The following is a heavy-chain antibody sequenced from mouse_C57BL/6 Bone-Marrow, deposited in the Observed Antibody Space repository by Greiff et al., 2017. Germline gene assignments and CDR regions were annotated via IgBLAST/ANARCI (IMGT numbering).Heavy chain of an antibody. CDR2: IYPRSGNT. CDR1: GYTFTSYG. CDR3: ARQRLRKRGYAMDY. Sequence: QVQLQQSGAELARPGASVKLSCKASGYTFTSYGISWVKQRTGQGLEWIGEIYPRSGNTYYNEKFKGKATLTADKSSSTAYMEFRSLTSEDSAVYFCARQRLRKRGYAMDYWGQGTSVTVSS. J-gene: IGHJ4*01. D-gene: IGHD1-1*01. V-gene: IGHV1-81*01.